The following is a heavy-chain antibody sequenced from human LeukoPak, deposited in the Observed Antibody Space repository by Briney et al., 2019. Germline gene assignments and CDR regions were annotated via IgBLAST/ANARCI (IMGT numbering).Heavy chain of an antibody. CDR2: MNPNSGNT. CDR1: GYTFTSYD. D-gene: IGHD3-22*01. Sequence: ASVKVSCKASGYTFTSYDINWVRQATGQGLEWMGWMNPNSGNTGYAQKFQGRVTITRNTSISTAYMELSSLRSEDTAVYYCARGVGYVEYYYDSSGYYYYMDVWGKGTTATVSS. V-gene: IGHV1-8*03. CDR3: ARGVGYVEYYYDSSGYYYYMDV. J-gene: IGHJ6*03.